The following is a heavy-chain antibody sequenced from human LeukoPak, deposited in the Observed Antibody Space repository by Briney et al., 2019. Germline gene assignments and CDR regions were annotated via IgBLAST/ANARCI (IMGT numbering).Heavy chain of an antibody. CDR2: INKDGSVT. CDR1: GFTFSSYS. Sequence: GGSLRLSCAAPGFTFSSYSMNWVRQAPGKGLVWVSRINKDGSVTDYAESVKGRFSISRDNAKNTLYLQMNSLRVEDTAIYYCVKVRGRARVGYFDYWGQGTLVTVSS. V-gene: IGHV3-74*01. CDR3: VKVRGRARVGYFDY. D-gene: IGHD1-26*01. J-gene: IGHJ4*02.